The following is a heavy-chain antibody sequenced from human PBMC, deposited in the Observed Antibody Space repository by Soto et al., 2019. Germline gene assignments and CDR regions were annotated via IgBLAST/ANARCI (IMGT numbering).Heavy chain of an antibody. V-gene: IGHV3-23*01. CDR3: ARGIAAGDTSFQH. CDR1: GFTFSSYA. D-gene: IGHD6-13*01. CDR2: ISGGGGST. J-gene: IGHJ1*01. Sequence: GGSLRLSCAASGFTFSSYAMNWVRQAPGKGLEWVSAISGGGGSTSYADSVKGRFTISRDNSKNTLYLQMNSLRAEDTAVYYGARGIAAGDTSFQHWGQGTLVTVSS.